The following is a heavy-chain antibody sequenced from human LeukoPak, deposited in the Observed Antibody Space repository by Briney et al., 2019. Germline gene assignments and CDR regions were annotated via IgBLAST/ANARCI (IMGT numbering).Heavy chain of an antibody. J-gene: IGHJ4*02. CDR2: IYSAGAGGSA. D-gene: IGHD3-10*01. Sequence: GGSLRLSCAVSGLTVSDTYVSWVRHAPGKGLEWVSVIYSAGAGGSAYYADSVKGRFTISRDNSKNTLYLQMNSLRAEDTALYYCTRDPTSGAGGSYWGQGTLVTVSS. V-gene: IGHV3-66*01. CDR1: GLTVSDTY. CDR3: TRDPTSGAGGSY.